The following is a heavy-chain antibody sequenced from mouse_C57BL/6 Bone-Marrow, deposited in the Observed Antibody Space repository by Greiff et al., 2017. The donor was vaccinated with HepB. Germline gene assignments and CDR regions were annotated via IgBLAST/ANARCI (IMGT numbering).Heavy chain of an antibody. Sequence: QVQLQQPGAELVKPGASVKMSCKASGYTFTSYRITWVKQRPGQGLEWIGDIYPGSGSTNYNEKFKSKATLTVDTSSSTAYMQLSSLTSEDSAVYYCARRDYGSSSAWFAYWGQGTLVTVSA. CDR2: IYPGSGST. D-gene: IGHD1-1*01. CDR3: ARRDYGSSSAWFAY. J-gene: IGHJ3*01. CDR1: GYTFTSYR. V-gene: IGHV1-55*01.